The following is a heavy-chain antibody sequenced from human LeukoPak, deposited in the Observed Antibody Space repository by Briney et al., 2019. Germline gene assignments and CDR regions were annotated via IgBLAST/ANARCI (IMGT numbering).Heavy chain of an antibody. J-gene: IGHJ4*02. CDR2: IYHSGST. CDR3: ARGGRAGTNTGNFDY. CDR1: GYSISNDYF. D-gene: IGHD1-1*01. V-gene: IGHV4-38-2*01. Sequence: SETLSLTCAVSGYSISNDYFWGWIRQPLGKGLEWIGSIYHSGSTFYNPSLKSRVTILVDTSKNQFSLKLSSVTAADTAVYYCARGGRAGTNTGNFDYWGQGTLVTVSS.